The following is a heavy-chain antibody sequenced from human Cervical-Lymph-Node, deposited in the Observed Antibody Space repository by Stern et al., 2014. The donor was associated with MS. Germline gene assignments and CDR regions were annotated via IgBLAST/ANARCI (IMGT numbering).Heavy chain of an antibody. D-gene: IGHD4-17*01. V-gene: IGHV1-46*03. CDR3: ANPLPYAN. CDR2: VNPTDGRT. CDR1: GDSFASYP. J-gene: IGHJ1*01. Sequence: HVQLVQSGAEVKKPGASVKVSCKASGDSFASYPIHWLRPAPGQGPVWMGIVNPTDGRTTYAQTFKGRVTMTRDTSTRTVYMELSSLRPEDTAMYFCANPLPYANWGQGTRVTVSS.